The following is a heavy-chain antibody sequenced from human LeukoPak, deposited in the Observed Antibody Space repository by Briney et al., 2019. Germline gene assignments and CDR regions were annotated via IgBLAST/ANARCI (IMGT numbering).Heavy chain of an antibody. V-gene: IGHV4-59*01. CDR2: IDHSGSA. CDR1: GGSISGYY. D-gene: IGHD4-17*01. J-gene: IGHJ4*02. Sequence: PSETLSLTCTVSGGSISGYYWSWIRQPPGKGLEWLGYIDHSGSANYNPSLKSRLTISIDTSKNQFSLKVSSVTAADTAVYYCARADGDYFDFWGQGTLVTVSS. CDR3: ARADGDYFDF.